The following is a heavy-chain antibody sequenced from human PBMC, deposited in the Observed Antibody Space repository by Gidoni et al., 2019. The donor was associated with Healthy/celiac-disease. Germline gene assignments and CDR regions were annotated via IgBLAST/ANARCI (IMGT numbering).Heavy chain of an antibody. Sequence: EVQLVESGGGLVQPGRSLRLSCAASGFTFDDYAMTLVRQAPGKGLEWFSCISWNSGSIGYADSVKGLFTISRDNAKNSLYLQMNSLRAEDTALYYCAKGSVTMIVATLYYWGQGTLVTVSS. CDR3: AKGSVTMIVATLYY. D-gene: IGHD3-22*01. CDR1: GFTFDDYA. V-gene: IGHV3-9*01. J-gene: IGHJ4*02. CDR2: ISWNSGSI.